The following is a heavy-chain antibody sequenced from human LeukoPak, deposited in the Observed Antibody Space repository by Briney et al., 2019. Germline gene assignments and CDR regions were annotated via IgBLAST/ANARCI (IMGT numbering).Heavy chain of an antibody. V-gene: IGHV3-23*01. Sequence: GGSLRLSCAASGFTFSSYAMSWVRQAPGKGLEWVSAISGSGGSTYYADSVKGRFTISRDNAKTSLYLQMNSLRAEDTAVYYCARAVAGTIDYWGQGTLVTVSS. CDR3: ARAVAGTIDY. D-gene: IGHD6-19*01. CDR1: GFTFSSYA. J-gene: IGHJ4*02. CDR2: ISGSGGST.